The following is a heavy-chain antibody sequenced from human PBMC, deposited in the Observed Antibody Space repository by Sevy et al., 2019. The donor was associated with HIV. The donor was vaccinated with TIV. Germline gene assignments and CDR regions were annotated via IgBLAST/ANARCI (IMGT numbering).Heavy chain of an antibody. D-gene: IGHD3-22*01. CDR2: FYYTGIT. Sequence: SETLSLICTVSGGPISSHYWSWIRQTPGKGLEWIGYFYYTGITNYNPCLKSRVTMSADTSTNRVSLKLRSVTAADTAVYYCARVPSPYYDSSGDLIREYYFDSWGQGTPVTVSS. J-gene: IGHJ4*02. CDR1: GGPISSHY. CDR3: ARVPSPYYDSSGDLIREYYFDS. V-gene: IGHV4-59*11.